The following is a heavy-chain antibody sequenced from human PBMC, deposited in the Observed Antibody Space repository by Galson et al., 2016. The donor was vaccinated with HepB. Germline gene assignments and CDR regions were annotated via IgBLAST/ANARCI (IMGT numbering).Heavy chain of an antibody. Sequence: SETLSLTCAVSGASMRSSAYWWGWIRQPPGKGLEWIANIYQNGTSNYNPSLKSRVTIFVDTSKNQFSLNLRSVTAADTAVYYCAREVHDPWAFEWGRGYLVTVSS. CDR2: IYQNGTS. D-gene: IGHD1-1*01. CDR3: AREVHDPWAFE. CDR1: GASMRSSAYW. V-gene: IGHV4-39*02. J-gene: IGHJ4*02.